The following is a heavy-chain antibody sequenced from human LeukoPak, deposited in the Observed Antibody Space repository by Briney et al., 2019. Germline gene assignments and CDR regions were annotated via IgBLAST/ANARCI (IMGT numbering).Heavy chain of an antibody. Sequence: ASVNLSSTASGYTFTVYYMHWVRQAPGQGLEWMGWINPNSGGTNYAQKFQGRVTMTRDTSISTAYMELSRLRSDDTAVYYCARESGQQLAWGYWGQGTLVTVSS. CDR3: ARESGQQLAWGY. V-gene: IGHV1-2*02. CDR1: GYTFTVYY. D-gene: IGHD6-13*01. CDR2: INPNSGGT. J-gene: IGHJ4*02.